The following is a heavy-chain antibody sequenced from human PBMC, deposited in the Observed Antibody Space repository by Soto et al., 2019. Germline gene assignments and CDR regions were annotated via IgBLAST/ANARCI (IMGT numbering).Heavy chain of an antibody. V-gene: IGHV2-5*01. J-gene: IGHJ3*02. CDR1: GFSFSTSGAG. CDR2: IFWNDDK. Sequence: KESGPTLVTPTQTLTLTCTFSGFSFSTSGAGVGWLRQPPGKALEWLALIFWNDDKRYTPSLNSRLTITKDTSKNQVVLTMSNVDPVDTATYFCAHRRGASTNGGAFDIWGQGTKVTVSS. D-gene: IGHD1-1*01. CDR3: AHRRGASTNGGAFDI.